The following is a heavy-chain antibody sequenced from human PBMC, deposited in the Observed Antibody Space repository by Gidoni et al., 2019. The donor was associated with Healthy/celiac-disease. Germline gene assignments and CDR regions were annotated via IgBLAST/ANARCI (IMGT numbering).Heavy chain of an antibody. V-gene: IGHV1-2*02. J-gene: IGHJ4*02. CDR2: INPNSGGT. D-gene: IGHD2-8*01. CDR1: GYTFTGYY. CDR3: ATRYCTNGVCYTEYYFDY. Sequence: QVQLVQFGAEVKKPGASVKVSCKASGYTFTGYYMHWVRQAPGQGLEWMGWINPNSGGTNYAQKFQGRVTMTRDTSISTAYMELSRLRSDDTAVYYCATRYCTNGVCYTEYYFDYWGQGTLVTVSS.